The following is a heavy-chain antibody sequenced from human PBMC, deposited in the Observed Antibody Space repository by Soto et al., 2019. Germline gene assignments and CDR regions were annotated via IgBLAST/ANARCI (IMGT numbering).Heavy chain of an antibody. J-gene: IGHJ4*02. CDR3: ARGQTGGGWGYYFDY. CDR1: GGTFSSYA. Sequence: QVQLVQSGAEVKKPGSSVKVSCKASGGTFSSYAIDWVRQDPGQGLEWMGGIIPIFGTADYAQKFQGRVTITADESTSTAYMERSSLRSEDTAVYYCARGQTGGGWGYYFDYWGQGTLVTVSS. D-gene: IGHD3-16*01. CDR2: IIPIFGTA. V-gene: IGHV1-69*12.